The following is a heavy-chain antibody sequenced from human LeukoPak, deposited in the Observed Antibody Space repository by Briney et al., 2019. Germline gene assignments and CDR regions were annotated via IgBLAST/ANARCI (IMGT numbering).Heavy chain of an antibody. CDR1: GGSISSSSYY. Sequence: SETLSLTCTVSGGSISSSSYYWGWIRQPPGKGLEWIGYIYYSGSTNYNPSLKSRVTISADTSKNQFSLKLSSVTAADTAVYYCARDEGSAYPFDYWGQGTLVTVSS. CDR3: ARDEGSAYPFDY. V-gene: IGHV4-61*05. CDR2: IYYSGST. J-gene: IGHJ4*02. D-gene: IGHD3-22*01.